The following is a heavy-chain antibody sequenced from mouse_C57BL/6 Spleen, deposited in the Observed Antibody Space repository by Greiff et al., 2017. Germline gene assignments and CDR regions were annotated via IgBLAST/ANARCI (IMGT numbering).Heavy chain of an antibody. CDR1: GFSLTSYG. V-gene: IGHV2-6*01. CDR3: ARSNWSLAMDY. Sequence: VQLVESGPGLVAPSQSLSITCTVSGFSLTSYGVDWVRQSPGKGLEWLGVIWGVGSTNYNSALKSRLSISKDNSKSQVFLKMNSLQTDDTAMYYCARSNWSLAMDYWGQGTSVTVSS. CDR2: IWGVGST. J-gene: IGHJ4*01. D-gene: IGHD2-5*01.